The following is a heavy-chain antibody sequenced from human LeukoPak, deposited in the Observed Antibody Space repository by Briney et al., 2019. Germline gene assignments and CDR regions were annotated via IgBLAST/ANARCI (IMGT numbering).Heavy chain of an antibody. CDR3: ARAQANWGLY. Sequence: KSSETLSLTCTVSGGSISSSSYYWGWIRQPPGKGLEWIGSLYHSGSTFYNPSLKSRVTISVDTSKNQFSLKLSSVTAADTAVYYCARAQANWGLYWGQGTLVTVSS. J-gene: IGHJ4*02. D-gene: IGHD7-27*01. CDR1: GGSISSSSYY. V-gene: IGHV4-39*07. CDR2: LYHSGST.